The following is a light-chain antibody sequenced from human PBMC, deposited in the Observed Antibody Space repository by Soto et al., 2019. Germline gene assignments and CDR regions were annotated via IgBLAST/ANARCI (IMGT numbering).Light chain of an antibody. CDR1: HDISSY. J-gene: IGKJ5*01. Sequence: IHLPQSPSFLSASVGDRFTISCRASHDISSYLTWYQQKPGKAPTVLIYAASTLQGGVPSRFSGSGSGTEFTLTISSLQSEDFASYYCQQHKDYPLTFGRGTRL. CDR2: AAS. V-gene: IGKV1-9*01. CDR3: QQHKDYPLT.